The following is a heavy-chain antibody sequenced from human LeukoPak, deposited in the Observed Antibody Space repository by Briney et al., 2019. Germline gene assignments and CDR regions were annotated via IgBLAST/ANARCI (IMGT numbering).Heavy chain of an antibody. D-gene: IGHD3-10*01. V-gene: IGHV1-8*01. Sequence: ASVKVSCKASAYTFTNYDINWVRQAAGQGLEWMGWMNPNSGNTGYAQKFQGRVTMTRNTSIRTAYLELTSLRSGDTAVYYCARRGDGSGSYYSWFDFWGQGSLVTVSS. CDR1: AYTFTNYD. CDR3: ARRGDGSGSYYSWFDF. CDR2: MNPNSGNT. J-gene: IGHJ5*01.